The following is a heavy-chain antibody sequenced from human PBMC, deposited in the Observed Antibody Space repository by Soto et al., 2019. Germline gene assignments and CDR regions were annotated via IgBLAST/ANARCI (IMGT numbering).Heavy chain of an antibody. V-gene: IGHV1-24*01. D-gene: IGHD3-22*01. CDR2: FDPEDGET. CDR1: GYTLTELS. CDR3: ATSSFDSSVPESHDAFDI. J-gene: IGHJ3*02. Sequence: GASVKVSCKVSGYTLTELSMHWVRQAPGKGLEWMGGFDPEDGETIYAQMFQGRVTMTEDTSTDTAYMELSSLRSEDTAVYYCATSSFDSSVPESHDAFDIWGQGTMVTVSS.